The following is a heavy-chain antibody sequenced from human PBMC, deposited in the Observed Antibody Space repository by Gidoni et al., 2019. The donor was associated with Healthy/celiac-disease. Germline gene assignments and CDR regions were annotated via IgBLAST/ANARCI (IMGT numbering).Heavy chain of an antibody. CDR1: GGSITTDHW. D-gene: IGHD1-20*01. CDR3: ARPGGNWYLYSRDV. J-gene: IGHJ6*04. Sequence: QVHLQESGPGLVKPSGTLSLTCAVSGGSITTDHWWSWVRQPPGKGLEWIGEILHTGDTPNTPSFKIRVTIQREKSKTHSPLSLSLVTAADTAFYYGARPGGNWYLYSRDVWGKGTTVTVSS. V-gene: IGHV4-4*02. CDR2: ILHTGDT.